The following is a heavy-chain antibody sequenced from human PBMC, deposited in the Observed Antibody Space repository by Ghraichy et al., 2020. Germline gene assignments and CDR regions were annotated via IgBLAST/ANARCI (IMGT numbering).Heavy chain of an antibody. CDR3: ARLVIGGTVAFDI. J-gene: IGHJ3*02. V-gene: IGHV1-18*04. D-gene: IGHD4-23*01. Sequence: ASVKVSCKTSHNAFASSAIHWVRQAPGQGLEWMGWISGYNGNTYYADSLQGRVVRTTDTSTATAFMELRSLKPDDTALYFCARLVIGGTVAFDIWGRGTTVIVST. CDR2: ISGYNGNT. CDR1: HNAFASSA.